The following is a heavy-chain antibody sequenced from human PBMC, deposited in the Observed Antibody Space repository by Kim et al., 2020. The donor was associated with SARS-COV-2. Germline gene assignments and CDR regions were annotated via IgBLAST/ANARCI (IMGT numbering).Heavy chain of an antibody. Sequence: GGSLRLSCAASGFTFSSHALSWVRQTPGKGLEWVSGVSGNGGITYYADSVKGRFTISRDNSKNTVYLQMNSLRAEDAAVYYCVRDSYYFDSSYFYPFAYWGQRTLVTVSS. D-gene: IGHD3-22*01. CDR2: VSGNGGIT. V-gene: IGHV3-23*01. J-gene: IGHJ4*02. CDR1: GFTFSSHA. CDR3: VRDSYYFDSSYFYPFAY.